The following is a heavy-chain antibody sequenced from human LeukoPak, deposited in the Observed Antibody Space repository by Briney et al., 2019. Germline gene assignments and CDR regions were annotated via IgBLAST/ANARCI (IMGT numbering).Heavy chain of an antibody. Sequence: ASVKVSCKASGYTFTSYYMHWVRQAPGQGLEWMGIINPSGGSTSYAQKFQGRVTMTRDVSTSTVYMELSSLRSEDTAVYYCARDTAMVTSSNWFDPWGQGTLVTVSS. CDR1: GYTFTSYY. CDR3: ARDTAMVTSSNWFDP. CDR2: INPSGGST. D-gene: IGHD5-18*01. V-gene: IGHV1-46*01. J-gene: IGHJ5*02.